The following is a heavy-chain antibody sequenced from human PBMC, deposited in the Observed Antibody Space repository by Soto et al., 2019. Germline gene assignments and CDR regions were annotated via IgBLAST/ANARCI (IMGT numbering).Heavy chain of an antibody. J-gene: IGHJ4*02. CDR1: GYTFTSYY. V-gene: IGHV1-46*03. Sequence: ASVKVSCKASGYTFTSYYMHWVRQAPGQGLEWMGIINPSGGSTSYAQKFQGRVTMTRDTSTSTVYMELSSLRSEDTAVCYCARDRGYCSGGSCSGLFDYWGQGTLVTVSS. CDR3: ARDRGYCSGGSCSGLFDY. D-gene: IGHD2-15*01. CDR2: INPSGGST.